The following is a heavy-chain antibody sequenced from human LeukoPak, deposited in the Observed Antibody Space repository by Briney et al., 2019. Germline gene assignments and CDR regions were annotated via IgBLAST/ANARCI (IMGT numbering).Heavy chain of an antibody. CDR2: ISGSGGRT. CDR1: GFTFSSYA. J-gene: IGHJ5*02. CDR3: VLYSGSYRDWFDP. Sequence: GGSLRLSCAASGFTFSSYAMSWVRQAPGKGLEGVSAISGSGGRTYYADSVKGRFTISRNNSKNTLYLQMNSLRAEDTAVYYCVLYSGSYRDWFDPWGQGTLVTVSS. D-gene: IGHD1-26*01. V-gene: IGHV3-23*01.